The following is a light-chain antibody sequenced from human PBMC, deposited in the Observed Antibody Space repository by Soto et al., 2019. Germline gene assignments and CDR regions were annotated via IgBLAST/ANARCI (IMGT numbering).Light chain of an antibody. Sequence: GMTQCPATLSVSPGEGATLSCRASQNLRRSLAWYQQKPGQAPRLXXYDASTTAKGIPARFSGGGSGTELPLTIHILQSEDVAVYYCQQYDQWPAYTFGQGTKVDIK. CDR3: QQYDQWPAYT. V-gene: IGKV3D-15*01. CDR2: DAS. J-gene: IGKJ2*01. CDR1: QNLRRS.